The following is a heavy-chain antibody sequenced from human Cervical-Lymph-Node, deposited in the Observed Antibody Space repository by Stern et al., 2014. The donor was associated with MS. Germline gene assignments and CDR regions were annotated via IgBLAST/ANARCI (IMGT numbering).Heavy chain of an antibody. CDR1: GFTFTDYD. D-gene: IGHD6-19*01. CDR3: ARDRDSSGWTLGGY. V-gene: IGHV3-30*03. CDR2: IVFDGSTE. Sequence: QVQLVQSGGGVVQPGTSLRLSCAASGFTFTDYDMHWVRQAPGKGLEWVAVIVFDGSTEYYGDSVQGRFTISRDNSKNTVYLQMNSLRSDDTAVYYCARDRDSSGWTLGGYWGQGTLVTVSS. J-gene: IGHJ4*02.